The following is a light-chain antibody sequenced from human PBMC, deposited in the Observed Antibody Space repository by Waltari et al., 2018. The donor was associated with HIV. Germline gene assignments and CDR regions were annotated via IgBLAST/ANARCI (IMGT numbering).Light chain of an antibody. Sequence: QSVLTQPHSASGTPGQSVTISCSGSSSNIGSNSVYWYQVLPGTTPKLLIYRNNRRPSGIPDRVSGSRSGTSASRAISGLRSEDEADYYCAAWDNSLIWVFGGGTKLTVL. J-gene: IGLJ3*02. CDR3: AAWDNSLIWV. V-gene: IGLV1-47*01. CDR1: SSNIGSNS. CDR2: RNN.